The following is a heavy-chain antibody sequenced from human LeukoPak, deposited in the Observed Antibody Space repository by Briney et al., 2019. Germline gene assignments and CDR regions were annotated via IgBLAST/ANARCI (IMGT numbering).Heavy chain of an antibody. J-gene: IGHJ4*02. CDR1: GFTFSSYA. CDR3: AREGGVSSHQGIFDY. V-gene: IGHV3-30*04. D-gene: IGHD6-13*01. Sequence: GGSLRLSCAASGFTFSSYAMHWVRQAPGKGLEWVAVISYDGSNKYYADSVKGRFTISRDNSKNTLYLQMNSLRAEDTAVYYCAREGGVSSHQGIFDYWGQGTLVTVSS. CDR2: ISYDGSNK.